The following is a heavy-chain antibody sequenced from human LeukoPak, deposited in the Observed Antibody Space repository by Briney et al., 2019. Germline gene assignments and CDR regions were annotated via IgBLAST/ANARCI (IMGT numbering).Heavy chain of an antibody. V-gene: IGHV5-51*01. J-gene: IGHJ3*02. CDR3: ARPQNQYSSGWYDAFDI. Sequence: GESLKISCKGSGYSFTSYWIGWVRQMPGKGLEWMGIIYPGDSDTRYSPSFQAQVTISADKSISTAYLQWSSLKASDTAMYYCARPQNQYSSGWYDAFDIWGQGTMVTVSS. CDR2: IYPGDSDT. D-gene: IGHD6-19*01. CDR1: GYSFTSYW.